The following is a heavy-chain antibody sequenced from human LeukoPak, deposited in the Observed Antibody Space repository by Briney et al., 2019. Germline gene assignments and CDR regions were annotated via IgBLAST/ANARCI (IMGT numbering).Heavy chain of an antibody. CDR1: GFTFSNYE. CDR3: ARDYGGSSPFDY. J-gene: IGHJ4*02. D-gene: IGHD4-23*01. Sequence: GGSLRLSCAASGFTFSNYEMHSVRQAPGKGLEWVSYISSSGSDIYYADSVKGRFTISRDNAKNSLYLHMNSLRAEDTAVYYCARDYGGSSPFDYWGQGTLVTVSS. V-gene: IGHV3-48*03. CDR2: ISSSGSDI.